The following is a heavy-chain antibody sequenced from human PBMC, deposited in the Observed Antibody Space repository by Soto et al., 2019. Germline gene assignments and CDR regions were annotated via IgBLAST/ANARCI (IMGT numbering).Heavy chain of an antibody. CDR1: GGTFSSYT. Sequence: GASVKVSCKASGGTFSSYTISWVRQAPGQGLEWMGRIIPILGIANYAQKFHGRGAISADKSTSKAYMELSSVRSEDTAVYYCARDWVYCSSTSCYFDYWGQGTLVTVSS. D-gene: IGHD2-2*01. V-gene: IGHV1-69*04. CDR2: IIPILGIA. CDR3: ARDWVYCSSTSCYFDY. J-gene: IGHJ4*02.